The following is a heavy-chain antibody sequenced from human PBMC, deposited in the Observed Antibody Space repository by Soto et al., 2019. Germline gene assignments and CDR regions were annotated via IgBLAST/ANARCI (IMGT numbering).Heavy chain of an antibody. Sequence: GESLKISCKGSGYSFTSYWIGWVRQMPGKGLEWMGIIYPGDSDTRYSPSFQGQVTNSADKSISTAYLQWSSLKSSDIAMYYCARLDSSSLGWFDPWGQGTLVTVSS. CDR1: GYSFTSYW. J-gene: IGHJ5*02. D-gene: IGHD6-6*01. CDR2: IYPGDSDT. CDR3: ARLDSSSLGWFDP. V-gene: IGHV5-51*01.